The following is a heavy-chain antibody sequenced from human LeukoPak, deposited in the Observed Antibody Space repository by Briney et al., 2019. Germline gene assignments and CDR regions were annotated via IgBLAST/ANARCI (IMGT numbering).Heavy chain of an antibody. Sequence: GGSLRLSCAASGFTFSSYAMSWVRQALGKGLEWVSAISGSGGSTYYADSVKGRFTISRDNSKNTLYLQMNSLRAEDTAVYYCAFRYCSGGSCYSYYFDYWGQGTLVTVSS. J-gene: IGHJ4*02. CDR2: ISGSGGST. CDR1: GFTFSSYA. D-gene: IGHD2-15*01. CDR3: AFRYCSGGSCYSYYFDY. V-gene: IGHV3-23*01.